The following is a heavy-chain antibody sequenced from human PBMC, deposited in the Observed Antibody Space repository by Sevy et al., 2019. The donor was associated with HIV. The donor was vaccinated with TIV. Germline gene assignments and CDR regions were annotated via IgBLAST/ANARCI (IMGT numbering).Heavy chain of an antibody. D-gene: IGHD3-22*01. J-gene: IGHJ4*02. V-gene: IGHV1-2*06. Sequence: ASVKVSCKASGYTFTGYYMHWVRQAPGQGLEWMGRINPNSGGTNYAQKFQGRVTMTRDTSISTAYMELSRLRSDDTAVYFCARDYNYYGSSGYYLQFDYWGQGTLVTVSS. CDR1: GYTFTGYY. CDR3: ARDYNYYGSSGYYLQFDY. CDR2: INPNSGGT.